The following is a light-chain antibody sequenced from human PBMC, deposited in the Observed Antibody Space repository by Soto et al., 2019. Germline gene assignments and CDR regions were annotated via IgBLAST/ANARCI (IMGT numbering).Light chain of an antibody. CDR3: AVWDQSLTGWV. CDR2: RDG. Sequence: QSVLTQPPSASGTPGQSLTISCSGSSSNIGSHFVYWYQHLPGTAPKLLIFRDGQRPSGVPARFFGSQSGTSASLAITGLRSEDEADYCCAVWDQSLTGWVFGGGTKVTVL. CDR1: SSNIGSHF. V-gene: IGLV1-47*01. J-gene: IGLJ3*02.